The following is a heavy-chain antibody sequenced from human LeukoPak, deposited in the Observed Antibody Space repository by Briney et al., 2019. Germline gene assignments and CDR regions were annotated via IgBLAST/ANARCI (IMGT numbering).Heavy chain of an antibody. D-gene: IGHD4-17*01. V-gene: IGHV4-34*01. J-gene: IGHJ4*02. CDR2: INHSGSA. Sequence: SETLSLTCTVSGGSISSYYWTWIRQPPGKGLEWIGEINHSGSANYNPSLKSRVTISLDTSKNQFSLKLSSVTAADTAVCYCARGQGTVTTHWGQGTLVTVSS. CDR3: ARGQGTVTTH. CDR1: GGSISSYY.